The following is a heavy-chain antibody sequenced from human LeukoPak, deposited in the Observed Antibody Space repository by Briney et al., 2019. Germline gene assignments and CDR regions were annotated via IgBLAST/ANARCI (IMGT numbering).Heavy chain of an antibody. J-gene: IGHJ6*03. Sequence: PGGSLRLSCAASGFDSGFDFNIYAMTWVRQAPGKGLEWVSTIGGSGSGTDYADSVKGRFTISRDNAKNSLYLEMNSLRADDTAVYYCARALYSSSGDICYMDVWGKGTTVTVSS. D-gene: IGHD6-19*01. CDR1: GFDFNIYA. CDR3: ARALYSSSGDICYMDV. V-gene: IGHV3-21*01. CDR2: IGGSGSGT.